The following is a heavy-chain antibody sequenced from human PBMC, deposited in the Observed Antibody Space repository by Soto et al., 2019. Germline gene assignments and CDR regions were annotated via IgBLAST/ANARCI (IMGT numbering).Heavy chain of an antibody. J-gene: IGHJ4*02. CDR3: ARSFGWYAIDQ. Sequence: PSETLSLTCTVSSASITSEQRWTWVRQPPGKGLEWIGEIHHTGITNNNPSLKRRVTMSVDKSKNQFSLNLNSVTAADTAVYYCARSFGWYAIDQWGQGTVVTVSS. D-gene: IGHD6-19*01. V-gene: IGHV4-4*02. CDR2: IHHTGIT. CDR1: SASITSEQR.